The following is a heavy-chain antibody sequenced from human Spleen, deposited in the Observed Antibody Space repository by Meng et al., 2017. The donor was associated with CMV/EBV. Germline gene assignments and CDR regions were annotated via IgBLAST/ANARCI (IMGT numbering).Heavy chain of an antibody. Sequence: GESLKISCAASGFTFSSYAMSWVRQAPGKGLEWVSAISGSGGSTYYADSVKGRFTISRDNSKNTLYLQMNSLRAEDTAVYYCARDLPPVPARFDPWGQGTLVTVSS. CDR1: GFTFSSYA. D-gene: IGHD2-2*01. V-gene: IGHV3-23*01. J-gene: IGHJ5*02. CDR2: ISGSGGST. CDR3: ARDLPPVPARFDP.